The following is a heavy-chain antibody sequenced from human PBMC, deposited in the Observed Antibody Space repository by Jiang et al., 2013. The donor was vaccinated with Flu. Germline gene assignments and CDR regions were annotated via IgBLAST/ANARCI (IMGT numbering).Heavy chain of an antibody. CDR3: ARDPNSGSYYKGQSWTGDNDY. CDR2: ISSSSSYI. J-gene: IGHJ4*02. Sequence: VKPGGSLRLSCAASGFTFSSYSMNWVRQAPGKGLEWVSSISSSSSYIYYADSVKGRFTISRDNAKNSLYLQMNSLRAEDTAVYYCARDPNSGSYYKGQSWTGDNDYWGQGTLVTVSS. D-gene: IGHD3-10*01. V-gene: IGHV3-21*01. CDR1: GFTFSSYS.